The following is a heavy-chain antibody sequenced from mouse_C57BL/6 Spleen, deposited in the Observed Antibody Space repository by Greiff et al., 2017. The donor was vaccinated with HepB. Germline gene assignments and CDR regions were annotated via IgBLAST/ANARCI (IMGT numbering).Heavy chain of an antibody. D-gene: IGHD2-3*01. CDR2: IYPGSGST. J-gene: IGHJ4*01. V-gene: IGHV1-55*01. CDR3: ARFVDGAYALDY. Sequence: QVQLQQPGAELVKPRASVKMSCKASGYTFTSYWITWVKQRPGQGLEWIGDIYPGSGSTNYNEKFKSKATLTVDTSSSTAYMQLSSLTSEDSAVYDGARFVDGAYALDYWGQGTSVTVSS. CDR1: GYTFTSYW.